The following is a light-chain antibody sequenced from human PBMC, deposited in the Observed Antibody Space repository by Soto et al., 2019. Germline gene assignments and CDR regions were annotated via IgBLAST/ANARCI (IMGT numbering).Light chain of an antibody. CDR1: QSVSSW. CDR2: RAY. Sequence: DIQVTQSPSTLSASVGDRVTITCRASQSVSSWLAWYQQKPGKAPQLLIYRAYTVESGVPSRFSGSGSGTEFTLTISSRQPDDFATYYCQQYDGYSWTCGQGTKVEIK. CDR3: QQYDGYSWT. V-gene: IGKV1-5*03. J-gene: IGKJ1*01.